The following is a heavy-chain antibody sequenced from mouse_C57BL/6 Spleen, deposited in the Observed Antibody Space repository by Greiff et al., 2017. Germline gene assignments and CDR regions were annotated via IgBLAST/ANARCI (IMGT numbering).Heavy chain of an antibody. Sequence: PGAELVKPGASVKLSCKASGYTFTSYWMQWVKQRPGQGLEWIGEIDPSDSYTNYNQKFKGKATLTVDTSSSTAYMQLSSLTSEDSAVYYCARILHWYFDVWGTGTTVTVSS. V-gene: IGHV1-50*01. J-gene: IGHJ1*03. CDR3: ARILHWYFDV. CDR2: IDPSDSYT. CDR1: GYTFTSYW.